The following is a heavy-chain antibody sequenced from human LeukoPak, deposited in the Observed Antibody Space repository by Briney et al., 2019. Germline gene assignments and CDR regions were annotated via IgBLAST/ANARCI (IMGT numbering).Heavy chain of an antibody. CDR3: ARGSESSGWYWGKGANDY. V-gene: IGHV1-2*02. CDR1: GGTFSSYA. D-gene: IGHD6-19*01. J-gene: IGHJ4*02. CDR2: INPNSGGT. Sequence: GASVKVSCKASGGTFSSYAISWVRQAPGQGLEWMGWINPNSGGTNYAQKFQGRVTMTRDTSISTAYMELSRLRSDDTAVYYCARGSESSGWYWGKGANDYWGQGTLVTVSS.